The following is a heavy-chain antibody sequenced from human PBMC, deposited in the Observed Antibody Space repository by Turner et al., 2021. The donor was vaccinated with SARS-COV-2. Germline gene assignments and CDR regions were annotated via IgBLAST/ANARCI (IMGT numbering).Heavy chain of an antibody. CDR1: GGTFSIYA. CDR3: ARSTYYFDTDHNEGDYFYGLDV. D-gene: IGHD3-22*01. J-gene: IGHJ6*02. V-gene: IGHV1-69*10. Sequence: QAQLVQSGAEMRKPGASVRVSCKASGGTFSIYAVNWVRQAPGQGLEWMVSIIPINGITKYAQRFQGRVTIAADKSTGTAYMELTSLTSEDTALYFCARSTYYFDTDHNEGDYFYGLDVWGQGTTVSVSS. CDR2: IIPINGIT.